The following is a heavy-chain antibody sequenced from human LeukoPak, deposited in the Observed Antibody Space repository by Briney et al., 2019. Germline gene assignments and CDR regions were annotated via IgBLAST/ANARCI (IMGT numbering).Heavy chain of an antibody. D-gene: IGHD5-12*01. J-gene: IGHJ4*02. Sequence: SVKVSCKASGGTFSSYAISWVRQAPGQGLEWMGRIIPILGIANYAQKFQGRVTITADRSTSTAYMELSSLGSEDTAVYYCASVSIGGYDFDYWGQGTLVTVSS. V-gene: IGHV1-69*04. CDR3: ASVSIGGYDFDY. CDR2: IIPILGIA. CDR1: GGTFSSYA.